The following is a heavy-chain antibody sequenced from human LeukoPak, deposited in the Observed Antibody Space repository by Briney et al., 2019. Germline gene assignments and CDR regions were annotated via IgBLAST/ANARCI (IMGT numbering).Heavy chain of an antibody. CDR2: ISGSGGST. CDR3: VRYFDTSGYPYYFDY. D-gene: IGHD3-22*01. J-gene: IGHJ4*02. V-gene: IGHV3-23*01. Sequence: GGSLRLSCAASGFTFSSYAMSWVRQAPGKGLEWVSAISGSGGSTYYADSVKGRFTISRDNSKNTLYLQMNSLRAEDTAVYYCVRYFDTSGYPYYFDYWGQGTLVTVSS. CDR1: GFTFSSYA.